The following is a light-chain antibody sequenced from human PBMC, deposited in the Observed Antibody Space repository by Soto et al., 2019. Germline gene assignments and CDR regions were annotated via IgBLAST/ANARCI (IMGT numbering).Light chain of an antibody. CDR3: QQYGDSPLT. CDR1: QSVPVNS. J-gene: IGKJ3*01. Sequence: EILLTQSPSPLSLSPGEGVTLSCRSSQSVPVNSLAWYQQKPGQAPRLLIYAASTRAAAVPDRFTGSGSGTDCALTISRLEPEDVGVYYCQQYGDSPLTSGPGTKVDIK. CDR2: AAS. V-gene: IGKV3-20*01.